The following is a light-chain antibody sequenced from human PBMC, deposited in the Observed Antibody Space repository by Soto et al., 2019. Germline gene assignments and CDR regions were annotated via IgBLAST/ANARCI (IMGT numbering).Light chain of an antibody. Sequence: DIQMTQSPSTPSASEGDRVTITCRASQSLSRWLAWYQQKPGTAPKLLIYDASILQSGVPSRFSGSGSGTEFTLTISSLQTDDFATYYCQEYDGYLWTFGQGTKVDIK. V-gene: IGKV1-5*01. CDR2: DAS. CDR3: QEYDGYLWT. CDR1: QSLSRW. J-gene: IGKJ1*01.